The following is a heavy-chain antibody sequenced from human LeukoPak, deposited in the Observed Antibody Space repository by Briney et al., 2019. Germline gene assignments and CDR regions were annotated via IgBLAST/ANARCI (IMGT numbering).Heavy chain of an antibody. J-gene: IGHJ6*02. D-gene: IGHD4/OR15-4a*01. Sequence: SETLSLTCTASGGSISHYYWSWIRQPSGKGLEWIGYIYYSGTTNYNPSLESRVTISVDTSKNQFSLKLNSVTAADTAVYYCAREDPRTKVPEGMDVWGQGTTVTVSS. CDR1: GGSISHYY. CDR3: AREDPRTKVPEGMDV. CDR2: IYYSGTT. V-gene: IGHV4-59*01.